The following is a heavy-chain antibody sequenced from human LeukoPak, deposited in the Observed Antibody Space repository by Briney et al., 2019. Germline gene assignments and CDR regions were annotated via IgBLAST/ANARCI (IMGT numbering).Heavy chain of an antibody. CDR3: ARGRPPADY. J-gene: IGHJ4*02. Sequence: PGGSLRLSCAASGFTFSAYDMNWVRQAPGKGLEWVSGINWNGGSTGYADSVKCRFTISRDNAKNSLYLQMNSLRAEDTALYYCARGRPPADYWGQGTLVTVSS. CDR1: GFTFSAYD. CDR2: INWNGGST. V-gene: IGHV3-20*04.